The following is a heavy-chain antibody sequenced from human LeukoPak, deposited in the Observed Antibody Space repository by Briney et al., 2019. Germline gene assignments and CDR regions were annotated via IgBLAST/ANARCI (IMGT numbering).Heavy chain of an antibody. Sequence: SETLSLTCAVSAYSISSGYYWGWIRQPPGKGLEWIGSIYHSGSTNYNPSLKSRVTISVDTSNNQFSLKLSYVTAADTAVYYCSSYPPYYYDSSGYFYWGQGTLVTVS. CDR1: AYSISSGYY. D-gene: IGHD3-22*01. J-gene: IGHJ4*02. V-gene: IGHV4-38-2*01. CDR3: SSYPPYYYDSSGYFY. CDR2: IYHSGST.